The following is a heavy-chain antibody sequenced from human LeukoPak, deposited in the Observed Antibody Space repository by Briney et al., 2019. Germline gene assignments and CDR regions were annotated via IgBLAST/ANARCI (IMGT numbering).Heavy chain of an antibody. D-gene: IGHD6-6*01. Sequence: SETLSLTCSVSGESFTGYYWTWIRQPPGKGLEWIGEINHSGSTNYDPSLKSRVIMSVDTSKNQFSLKLSSVTAADTAVYYCARVEYSSSCDYWGQGTLVTVSS. CDR2: INHSGST. V-gene: IGHV4-34*01. CDR3: ARVEYSSSCDY. J-gene: IGHJ4*02. CDR1: GESFTGYY.